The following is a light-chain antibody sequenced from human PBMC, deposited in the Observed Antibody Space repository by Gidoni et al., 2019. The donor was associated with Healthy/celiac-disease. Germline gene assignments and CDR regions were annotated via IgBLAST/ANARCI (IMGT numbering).Light chain of an antibody. CDR2: GAS. Sequence: EIVMTQSPVTLSVSPGERATPSCRASQRVSSNLAWYQQKPGQAPRLLIYGASTRATGISARISGGGSGTEFTLTISSLQSEDFAVYFCQQYNNWPYTFGQGTKLEVK. J-gene: IGKJ2*01. V-gene: IGKV3-15*01. CDR3: QQYNNWPYT. CDR1: QRVSSN.